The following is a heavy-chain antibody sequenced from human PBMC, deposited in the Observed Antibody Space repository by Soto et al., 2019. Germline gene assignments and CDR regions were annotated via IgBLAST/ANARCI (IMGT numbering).Heavy chain of an antibody. Sequence: QVQLVQSGAEVKKPGASVKVSCKASGYTFTSYDINWVRQATGQGLEWMGWMNPNSGNTGYAQKFQGRFTMTRNTSISTAYMELSSLRSEDTAVYYCARGINYYDSGDDACDIWGQGTRVPVSS. CDR1: GYTFTSYD. CDR3: ARGINYYDSGDDACDI. V-gene: IGHV1-8*01. J-gene: IGHJ3*02. D-gene: IGHD3-10*01. CDR2: MNPNSGNT.